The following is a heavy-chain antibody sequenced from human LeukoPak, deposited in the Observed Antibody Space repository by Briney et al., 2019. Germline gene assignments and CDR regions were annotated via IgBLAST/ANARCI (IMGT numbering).Heavy chain of an antibody. CDR3: ARAGITVVREDDAFDI. D-gene: IGHD3-10*01. V-gene: IGHV4-59*13. CDR2: SYYSGST. J-gene: IGHJ3*02. Sequence: PSETLSLTCTVSGGSISSYYWYWIRQPPGQGQDRKGYSYYSGSTNYNPSLKSRVTISVDTYKNQFPLMLSSVTAADTAVYYCARAGITVVREDDAFDIWGQRTMVTVSS. CDR1: GGSISSYY.